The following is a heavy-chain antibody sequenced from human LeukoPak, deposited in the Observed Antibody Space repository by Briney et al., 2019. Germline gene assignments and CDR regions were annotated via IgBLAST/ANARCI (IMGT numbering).Heavy chain of an antibody. CDR3: ASDFWSGYYTDYYFDY. V-gene: IGHV1-69*05. CDR2: IIPIFGTA. Sequence: SVKVSCKASGGTFSSYAISWVRQAPGQGLEWMGRIIPIFGTANYAQKFQGRVTITTDESTSTAYMELSSLRSEDTAVYYCASDFWSGYYTDYYFDYWGQGTLVTVSS. J-gene: IGHJ4*02. CDR1: GGTFSSYA. D-gene: IGHD3-3*01.